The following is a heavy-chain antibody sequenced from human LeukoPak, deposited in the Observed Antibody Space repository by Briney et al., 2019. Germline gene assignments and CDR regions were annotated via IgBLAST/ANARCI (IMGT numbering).Heavy chain of an antibody. J-gene: IGHJ4*02. CDR2: ISGSDDST. V-gene: IGHV3-23*01. CDR1: GFTFSSYG. D-gene: IGHD3-16*01. Sequence: GGCLRLSCVVSGFTFSSYGMSWVRPAAGKGLGWVSAISGSDDSTNYADSVRGRFTISRDVSKNTLFLQMNSLRAEDTALYYCTKAKYYHFDYWGQGTLVTVSS. CDR3: TKAKYYHFDY.